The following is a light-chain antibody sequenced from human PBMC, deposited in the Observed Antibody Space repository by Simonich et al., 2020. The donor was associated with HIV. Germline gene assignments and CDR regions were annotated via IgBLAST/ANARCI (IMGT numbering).Light chain of an antibody. J-gene: IGLJ1*01. CDR2: DVS. CDR1: SSDVGGHNY. Sequence: QSALTQPRSVSGSPGQSVTISCTGTSSDVGGHNYVSWYQPHPGKAPKLMISDVSKRPSGVPDRFSGSKSGNTASLTISGLQAEDEADYYCCSYAGTYTYVFGTGTKVTVL. V-gene: IGLV2-11*01. CDR3: CSYAGTYTYV.